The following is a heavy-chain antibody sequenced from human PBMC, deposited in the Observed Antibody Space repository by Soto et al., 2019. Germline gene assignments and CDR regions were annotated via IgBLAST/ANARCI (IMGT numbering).Heavy chain of an antibody. Sequence: QLQVQGSGPGLVKPSETLSLTCTVSGSSINSSGYYWGWIRHPPGKGLEWIGSMFYGVSTYYNPSLKSRVTVSVDTSKNQFSLNLRSVTAADTAVYYCARLPSRHLVDYWGQGTLVTVSS. CDR3: ARLPSRHLVDY. D-gene: IGHD3-3*02. CDR2: MFYGVST. V-gene: IGHV4-39*01. J-gene: IGHJ4*02. CDR1: GSSINSSGYY.